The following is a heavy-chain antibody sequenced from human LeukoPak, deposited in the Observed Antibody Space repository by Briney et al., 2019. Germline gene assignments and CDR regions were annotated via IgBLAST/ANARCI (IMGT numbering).Heavy chain of an antibody. V-gene: IGHV3-23*01. CDR1: AFTFSSYD. Sequence: GGSLTLSCAASAFTFSSYDMTWARQAPGKGLEWVSAIRSSGGSTDYADSVKGRFTISRDNSKNILYLQMNSLRAEDTAVYYCASKIGYCSSVSCYLDYWGQGTLVTVSS. J-gene: IGHJ4*02. CDR3: ASKIGYCSSVSCYLDY. D-gene: IGHD2-15*01. CDR2: IRSSGGST.